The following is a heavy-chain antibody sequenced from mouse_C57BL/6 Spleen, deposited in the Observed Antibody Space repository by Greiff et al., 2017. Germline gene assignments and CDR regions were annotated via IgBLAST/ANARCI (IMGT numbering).Heavy chain of an antibody. J-gene: IGHJ2*01. CDR1: GYTFTSYW. D-gene: IGHD2-1*01. Sequence: QVQLKQPGAELVMPGASVKLSCKASGYTFTSYWMHWVKQRPGQGLEWIGEIDPSDSYTNYNQKFKGKSTLTVDKSSSTAYMQLSSLTSEDSAVYYCARRNIGNPTLDYWGQGTTLTVSS. CDR3: ARRNIGNPTLDY. V-gene: IGHV1-69*01. CDR2: IDPSDSYT.